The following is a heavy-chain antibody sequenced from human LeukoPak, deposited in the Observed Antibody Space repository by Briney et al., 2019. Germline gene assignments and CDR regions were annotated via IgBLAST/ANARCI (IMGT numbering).Heavy chain of an antibody. J-gene: IGHJ4*02. V-gene: IGHV4-38-2*01. CDR1: GYSISSDYY. CDR3: ARNITMIVFDY. Sequence: SETLSLTCAVSGYSISSDYYWGWLRQPPGKGLEWIGSISHSGSTYYNPSLKSRVTISVDTSKNHFSLKLSSVTAADTAVYYCARNITMIVFDYWGQGTLVTVSS. CDR2: ISHSGST. D-gene: IGHD3-22*01.